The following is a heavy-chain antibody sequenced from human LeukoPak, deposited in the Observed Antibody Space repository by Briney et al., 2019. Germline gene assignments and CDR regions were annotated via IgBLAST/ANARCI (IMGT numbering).Heavy chain of an antibody. CDR1: GYTFTSYY. Sequence: ASVKVSCKASGYTFTSYYMHWVRQAPGQGLEWMGIINPSGGSTSYAQKFQGRVTMTRDTSTSTVYMELSSLRAEDTAVYYCARAAGGLEAFDIWGQGTMVTVSS. V-gene: IGHV1-46*01. D-gene: IGHD3-10*01. J-gene: IGHJ3*02. CDR2: INPSGGST. CDR3: ARAAGGLEAFDI.